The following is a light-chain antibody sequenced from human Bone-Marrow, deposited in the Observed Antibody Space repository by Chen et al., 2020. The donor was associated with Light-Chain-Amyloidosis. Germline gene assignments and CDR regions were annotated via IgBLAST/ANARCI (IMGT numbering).Light chain of an antibody. J-gene: IGLJ1*01. CDR1: SSDVDGYNY. CDR2: DIS. CDR3: SSYTSRSTLDV. Sequence: QSALTQPASVFGSPGQSITISCTGTSSDVDGYNYVSWYQQHPGKAPKLMIYDISNRPSGVSNRFSGSKSGNTAFLTISGLQAEDEAYYYCSSYTSRSTLDVFGTGTKVTVL. V-gene: IGLV2-14*01.